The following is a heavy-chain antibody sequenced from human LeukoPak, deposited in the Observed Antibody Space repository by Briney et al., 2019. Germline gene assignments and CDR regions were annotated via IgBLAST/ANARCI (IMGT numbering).Heavy chain of an antibody. D-gene: IGHD6-19*01. V-gene: IGHV4-59*08. CDR2: IYSSGST. CDR1: GGSISSYY. J-gene: IGHJ4*02. CDR3: ARRGYSTGWYYFDY. Sequence: SETLSLTCTVSGGSISSYYWSWIRQPPGKGLEWIGYIYSSGSTNYNPPLESRVTISVDTSKNQFSLKLSSVTAADTAVYYCARRGYSTGWYYFDYWGQGTLVTVSS.